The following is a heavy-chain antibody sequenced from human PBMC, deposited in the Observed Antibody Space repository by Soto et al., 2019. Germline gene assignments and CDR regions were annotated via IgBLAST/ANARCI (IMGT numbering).Heavy chain of an antibody. J-gene: IGHJ6*03. Sequence: QVQLVQSGAEVKKPGASVKVSCKASGYTFTSYGISWVRQAPGQVLEWMGWISAYNGNTNYAQKLQGRVTMTTDTSTSTAYMELRRLRSDDTAVYYCAREHDPTTSSEATTYYYYYYMDVWGKGTTVTVSS. CDR2: ISAYNGNT. CDR3: AREHDPTTSSEATTYYYYYYMDV. V-gene: IGHV1-18*01. CDR1: GYTFTSYG. D-gene: IGHD4-4*01.